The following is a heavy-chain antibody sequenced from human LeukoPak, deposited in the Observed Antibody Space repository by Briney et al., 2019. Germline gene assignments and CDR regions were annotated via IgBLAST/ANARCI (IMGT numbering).Heavy chain of an antibody. CDR1: GFTFDEHA. J-gene: IGHJ6*03. CDR3: VKGHCSSSSCFPNYYYYMDV. D-gene: IGHD2-15*01. CDR2: ISWNSGSI. Sequence: GSSLRLSCAGSGFTFDEHAMLWVRQAPGNALEWVSGISWNSGSIAYADSVKGRFTVSRDNAKNLLFLQMSSLRAADTALYYCVKGHCSSSSCFPNYYYYMDVWGTGTTVTVSS. V-gene: IGHV3-9*01.